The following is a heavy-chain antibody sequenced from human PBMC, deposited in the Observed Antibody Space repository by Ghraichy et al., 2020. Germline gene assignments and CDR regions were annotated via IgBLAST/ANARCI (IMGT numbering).Heavy chain of an antibody. CDR3: ARAPAITVTWYYFDY. CDR1: GFTFSSYA. D-gene: IGHD4-11*01. CDR2: ISYDGSNK. V-gene: IGHV3-30-3*01. J-gene: IGHJ4*02. Sequence: GGSLRLSCAASGFTFSSYAMHWVRQAPGKGLEWVAVISYDGSNKYYADSVKGRFTISRDNSKNTLYLQMNSLRAEDTAVYYCARAPAITVTWYYFDYWGQGTLVTVSS.